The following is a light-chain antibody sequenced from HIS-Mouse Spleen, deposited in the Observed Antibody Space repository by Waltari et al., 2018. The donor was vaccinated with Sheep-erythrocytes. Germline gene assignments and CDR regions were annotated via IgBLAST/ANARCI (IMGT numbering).Light chain of an antibody. Sequence: QSVLTQPPSASGTPGQRVTIPCSGSSANLGSNYVYWYQQLPGTAPKLMIYEGSKRPSGVSNRFSGSKSGNTASLTISGLQAEDEADYYCCSYAGSSTPWVFGGGTKLTVL. J-gene: IGLJ3*02. CDR1: SANLGSNY. CDR2: EGS. V-gene: IGLV2-23*01. CDR3: CSYAGSSTPWV.